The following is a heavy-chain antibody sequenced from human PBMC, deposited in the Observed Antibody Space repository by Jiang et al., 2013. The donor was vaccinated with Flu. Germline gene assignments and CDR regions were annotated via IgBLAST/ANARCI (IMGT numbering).Heavy chain of an antibody. D-gene: IGHD2-21*02. J-gene: IGHJ2*01. Sequence: VQLVESGAEVKKPGASVKVSCKASGYTFTGYYMHWVRQAPGQGLEWMGWINPNSGGTNYAQKFQGWVTMTRDTSISTAYMELSRLRSDDTAVYYCARETAIFPRYWYFDLWGRGTLVTVSS. CDR2: INPNSGGT. CDR1: GYTFTGYY. V-gene: IGHV1-2*04. CDR3: ARETAIFPRYWYFDL.